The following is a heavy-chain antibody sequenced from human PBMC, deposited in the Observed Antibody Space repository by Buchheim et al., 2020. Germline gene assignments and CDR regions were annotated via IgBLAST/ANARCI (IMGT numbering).Heavy chain of an antibody. CDR2: IYSGGST. CDR1: GFTVSSNY. V-gene: IGHV3-66*04. Sequence: EVQLVESGGGLVQPGGSLRLSCAASGFTVSSNYMSWVRQAPGKGLEWVSVIYSGGSTYYADSVKGRFTISRDNSKNTLSLQMNSLRAEDTAVYYCASHVDIVATIHWGMDVWGQGTT. D-gene: IGHD5-12*01. CDR3: ASHVDIVATIHWGMDV. J-gene: IGHJ6*02.